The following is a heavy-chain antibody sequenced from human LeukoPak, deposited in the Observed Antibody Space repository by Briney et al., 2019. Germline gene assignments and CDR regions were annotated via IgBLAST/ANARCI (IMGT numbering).Heavy chain of an antibody. Sequence: SETLSLTCTVSGGSISSSSYYWGWIRQPPGKGLEWIGSIYFSGSTYYNPSLKSRVTISVDTSKNQFSLKLSSVTAADTAVYYCARGLLEPYDSSGLTFDYWGQGTLVTVSS. CDR2: IYFSGST. D-gene: IGHD3-22*01. CDR3: ARGLLEPYDSSGLTFDY. V-gene: IGHV4-39*07. J-gene: IGHJ4*02. CDR1: GGSISSSSYY.